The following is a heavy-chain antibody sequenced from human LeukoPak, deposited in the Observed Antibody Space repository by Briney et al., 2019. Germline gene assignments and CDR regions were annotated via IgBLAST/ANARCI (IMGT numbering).Heavy chain of an antibody. V-gene: IGHV3-74*01. CDR3: ASGKGTAAFDY. J-gene: IGHJ4*02. CDR2: IKSDESST. CDR1: GFTFSSYW. Sequence: PGGSLRLSCAASGFTFSSYWMHWVRQAPGKGLVWVSRIKSDESSTSYADAVKGRFTISRDNAKNTLYLQMNSLRAEDTAVYYCASGKGTAAFDYWGQGTLVTVSS. D-gene: IGHD6-13*01.